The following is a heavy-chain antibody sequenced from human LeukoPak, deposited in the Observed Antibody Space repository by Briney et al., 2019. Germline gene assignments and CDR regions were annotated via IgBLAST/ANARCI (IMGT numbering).Heavy chain of an antibody. Sequence: KPGGSLRLSCGACVFTFSSCSMNCVPQAPGKGLECVSSISSSSSYIYYTHSVKGRFTISRDNAKHSLYLQKNSLRAEDTAVYYCARYRAGDFGVVTPIDYWGQGTLVTVSS. J-gene: IGHJ4*02. CDR2: ISSSSSYI. CDR1: VFTFSSCS. CDR3: ARYRAGDFGVVTPIDY. D-gene: IGHD3-3*01. V-gene: IGHV3-21*01.